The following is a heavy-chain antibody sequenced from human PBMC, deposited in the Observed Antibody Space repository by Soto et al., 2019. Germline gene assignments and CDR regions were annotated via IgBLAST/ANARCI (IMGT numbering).Heavy chain of an antibody. D-gene: IGHD6-25*01. CDR2: ISGSGTTT. CDR1: GFTFGTYA. J-gene: IGHJ4*02. CDR3: AKFLVETGGSSGWTWFFEN. V-gene: IGHV3-23*01. Sequence: PGGSLRPSCPASGFTFGTYAMRWVRQAPGKGLDFVSAISGSGTTTYYADSVKGWFAISEDNSKNKLFLHTNSLRAEDTALYNCAKFLVETGGSSGWTWFFENWGQGNLVTVCS.